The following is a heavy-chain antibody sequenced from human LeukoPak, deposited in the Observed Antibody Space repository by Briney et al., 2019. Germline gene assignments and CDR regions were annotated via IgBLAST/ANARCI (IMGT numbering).Heavy chain of an antibody. J-gene: IGHJ5*02. CDR1: GGSLSGYF. CDR2: ITHSGST. D-gene: IGHD3-22*01. V-gene: IGHV4-34*01. Sequence: SETLSLTCAVFGGSLSGYFWTWIRQPPGKGLEWIGEITHSGSTNYNPSLKSRVTLSVDTSRNQFSLKLSSVTAADTAVYYCARLDYYDSSGQNWFGPWGQGTLVTVSS. CDR3: ARLDYYDSSGQNWFGP.